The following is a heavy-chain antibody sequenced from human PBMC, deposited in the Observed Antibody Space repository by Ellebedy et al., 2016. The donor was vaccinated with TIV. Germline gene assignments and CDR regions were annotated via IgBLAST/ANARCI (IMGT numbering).Heavy chain of an antibody. D-gene: IGHD3-3*01. CDR2: INAGNGNT. V-gene: IGHV1-3*01. J-gene: IGHJ4*02. CDR1: GYTFTSYA. CDR3: ARAGITIFGVVAIFDY. Sequence: AASAKVSCKASGYTFTSYAMHWVRQAPGQRLEWMGWINAGNGNTKYSQKFQGRVTITRDTSASTAYMELSSLRSEDTAVYYCARAGITIFGVVAIFDYWGQGTLVTVSS.